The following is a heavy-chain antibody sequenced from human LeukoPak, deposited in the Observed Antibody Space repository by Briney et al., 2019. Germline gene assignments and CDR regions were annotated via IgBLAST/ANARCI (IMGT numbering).Heavy chain of an antibody. CDR1: GYTFTGYY. J-gene: IGHJ4*02. D-gene: IGHD3-10*01. CDR3: ARAPANYYGSGLQRGFDY. V-gene: IGHV1-8*02. Sequence: ASVKVSCKASGYTFTGYYMHWVRQATGQGLEWMGWMNPNSGNTGYAQKFQGRVTMTRNTSISTAYMELSSLRSEDTAVYYCARAPANYYGSGLQRGFDYWGQGTLVTVSS. CDR2: MNPNSGNT.